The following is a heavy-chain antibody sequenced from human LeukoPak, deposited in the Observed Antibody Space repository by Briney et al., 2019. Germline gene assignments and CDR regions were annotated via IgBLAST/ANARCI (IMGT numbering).Heavy chain of an antibody. CDR1: GGSIGSYY. D-gene: IGHD6-13*01. CDR3: ARSRISAAGNWFDP. J-gene: IGHJ5*02. Sequence: SETLSLTCIVSGGSIGSYYCSWIRQPAGKGLEWIGRMSSSGSTGGTNYNPSLKSRVTMSLDTSKNQFSLNLNSVTAADTAVYYCARSRISAAGNWFDPWGQGIQVTVSS. CDR2: MSSSGSTGGT. V-gene: IGHV4-4*07.